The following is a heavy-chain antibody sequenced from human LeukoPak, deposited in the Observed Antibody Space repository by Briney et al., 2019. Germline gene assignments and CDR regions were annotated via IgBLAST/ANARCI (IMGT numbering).Heavy chain of an antibody. D-gene: IGHD6-13*01. CDR3: ARIRGNSSSWYFYFDY. Sequence: ASAKVSCKASGYTFTGYYMHWVRQAPRQGLEWMGWINPNSGGTNYAQKFQGRVTITADESTSTAYMELSSLRSEDTAVYYCARIRGNSSSWYFYFDYWGQGTLVTVSS. J-gene: IGHJ4*02. CDR2: INPNSGGT. CDR1: GYTFTGYY. V-gene: IGHV1-2*02.